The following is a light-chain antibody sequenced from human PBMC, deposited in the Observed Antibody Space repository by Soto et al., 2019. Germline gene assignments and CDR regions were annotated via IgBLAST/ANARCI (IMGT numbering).Light chain of an antibody. J-gene: IGLJ3*02. V-gene: IGLV2-14*03. CDR1: SSDVGRYNY. Sequence: QYALTQPACVSGSPGQSITISCTGTSSDVGRYNYVSWYQQHPGKAPKLMIYDVSNRPSGVSNRFSGSKSGNTASLTISGLQAEDEADYYCSSYTSSSTAVFGGGTKLTVL. CDR2: DVS. CDR3: SSYTSSSTAV.